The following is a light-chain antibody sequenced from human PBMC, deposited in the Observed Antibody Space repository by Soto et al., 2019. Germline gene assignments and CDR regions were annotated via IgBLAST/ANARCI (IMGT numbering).Light chain of an antibody. CDR1: RSNIGAGYA. J-gene: IGLJ2*01. Sequence: QSVLTQPPSVSGAPGQRVTISCTGSRSNIGAGYAVHWYQQLPGTAPKFLIHGNSNRPSGVPDRFSGSKCGTSASLAITGLQAEDEADYYCQSYDSSLSGVLFGGGTKLTVL. V-gene: IGLV1-40*01. CDR2: GNS. CDR3: QSYDSSLSGVL.